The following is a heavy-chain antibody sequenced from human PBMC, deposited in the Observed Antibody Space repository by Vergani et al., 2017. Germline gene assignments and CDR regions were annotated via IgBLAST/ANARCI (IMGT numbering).Heavy chain of an antibody. D-gene: IGHD3-9*01. CDR3: ARRSGIVYDIFSGTQYFFDF. CDR2: IYTSEST. Sequence: QVQLQESGPGLVKPSETLSLTCIVSGGSISPYYWSWIRQPAGKGLEWIGRIYTSESTNYNPSLKSRVTMSVDTSKNQFSLRLNSRTAADTAVYYCARRSGIVYDIFSGTQYFFDFWGQGTLVTVSS. CDR1: GGSISPYY. J-gene: IGHJ4*02. V-gene: IGHV4-4*07.